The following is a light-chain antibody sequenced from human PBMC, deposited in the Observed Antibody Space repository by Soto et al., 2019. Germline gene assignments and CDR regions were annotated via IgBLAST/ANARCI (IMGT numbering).Light chain of an antibody. CDR1: QGISSY. CDR2: AAS. Sequence: AIRMTQSPSSLSASTGDRVTITCRASQGISSYLAWYQQKPGKAPKLLIYAASTLQSGVTSRFSGSGSGTDFTLTISCLQSEDFGTYYCQQYYSYPRTFGQGTKVEIK. CDR3: QQYYSYPRT. J-gene: IGKJ1*01. V-gene: IGKV1-8*01.